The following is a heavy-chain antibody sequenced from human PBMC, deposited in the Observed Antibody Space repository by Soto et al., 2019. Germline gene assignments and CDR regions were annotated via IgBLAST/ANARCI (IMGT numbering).Heavy chain of an antibody. CDR3: ARAPGNDFWSGYPNWFDP. J-gene: IGHJ5*02. Sequence: SETLSLTCTVSGGSISSYYWSRIRQPPGKGLEWIGYIYYSGSTNYNPSLKSRVTISVDTSKNQLSLKLSSVTAADTAVYYCARAPGNDFWSGYPNWFDPWGQGTLVTVSS. V-gene: IGHV4-59*01. CDR2: IYYSGST. CDR1: GGSISSYY. D-gene: IGHD3-3*01.